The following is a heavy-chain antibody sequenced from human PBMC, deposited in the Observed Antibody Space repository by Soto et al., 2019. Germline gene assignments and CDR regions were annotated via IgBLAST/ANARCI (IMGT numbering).Heavy chain of an antibody. Sequence: QLQLQESGPGLVTPSETLSLTCTVSGGSISSNSFSWGWVRQPPEKGPEWIGCISYSGNTYYSPSHTSRLTPPVATPKNQFSLKLTSVTAADTAVYYCAGQGEGGRAFDIWGQGTMVTVSP. CDR3: AGQGEGGRAFDI. CDR2: ISYSGNT. V-gene: IGHV4-39*01. J-gene: IGHJ3*02. D-gene: IGHD3-16*01. CDR1: GGSISSNSFS.